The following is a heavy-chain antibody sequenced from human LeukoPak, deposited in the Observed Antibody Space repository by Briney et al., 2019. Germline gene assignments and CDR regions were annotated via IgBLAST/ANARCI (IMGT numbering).Heavy chain of an antibody. CDR1: GFTFTTYA. CDR2: ISGSGGRT. J-gene: IGHJ3*02. Sequence: GGSLRLSCAASGFTFTTYAMSWVRQAPGKGLEWVSSISGSGGRTYYADSVKGRFTISRDNSKNTLYLQMSSLRAEDTAVYYCAKLLVPAARGMEVAFDIWGQGTMVTVSS. CDR3: AKLLVPAARGMEVAFDI. D-gene: IGHD2-2*01. V-gene: IGHV3-23*01.